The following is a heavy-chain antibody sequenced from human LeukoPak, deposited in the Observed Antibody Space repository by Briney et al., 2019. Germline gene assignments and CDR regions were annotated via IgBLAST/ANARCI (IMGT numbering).Heavy chain of an antibody. CDR2: ISYDGSNK. V-gene: IGHV3-30-3*01. D-gene: IGHD6-19*01. CDR3: ASYSSGWQNDY. Sequence: GGSLRLSCAASGFTFSSYAMHWVRQARGKGLEWVAVISYDGSNKYYADSVKGRFTISRDNSKNTLYLQMNSLRAEDTAVYYCASYSSGWQNDYWGQGTLVTVSS. CDR1: GFTFSSYA. J-gene: IGHJ4*02.